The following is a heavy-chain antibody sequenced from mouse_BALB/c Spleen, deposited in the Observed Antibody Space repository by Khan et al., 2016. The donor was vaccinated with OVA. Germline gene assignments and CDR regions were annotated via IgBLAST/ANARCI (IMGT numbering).Heavy chain of an antibody. J-gene: IGHJ2*01. CDR1: GYTFTDYA. CDR3: ARPAYDGYYDY. CDR2: ISIYSGST. D-gene: IGHD2-3*01. V-gene: IGHV1S137*01. Sequence: QVQLQQSGPELVRPGVSVKISCKDSGYTFTDYAMYWVKQSRSKSLEWIGLISIYSGSTNYNQKFKGKATMTVDKSSSTAYMELARLTSEDSAISYCARPAYDGYYDYWGQGTTLTVSS.